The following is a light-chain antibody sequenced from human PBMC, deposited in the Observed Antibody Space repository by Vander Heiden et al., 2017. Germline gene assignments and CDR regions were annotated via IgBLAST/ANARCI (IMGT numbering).Light chain of an antibody. J-gene: IGKJ2*01. CDR3: QQYYSFPNT. V-gene: IGKV1-5*03. CDR1: QTINSW. CDR2: TAS. Sequence: DLQMTQSPSTLSASVGDRVTITCRASQTINSWLAWYQQKPGKAPKLLIYTASSRENGVSSRFSGSGYGTEFTLAISSLQPDDFATYYCQQYYSFPNTFGQGTKLEI.